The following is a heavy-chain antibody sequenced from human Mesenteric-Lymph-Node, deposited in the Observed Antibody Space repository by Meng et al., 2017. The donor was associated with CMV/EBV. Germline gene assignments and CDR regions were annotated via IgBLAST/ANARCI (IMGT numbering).Heavy chain of an antibody. CDR1: GGSFSGHY. CDR2: INHSGST. V-gene: IGHV4-34*01. Sequence: SDTLSPTCALYGGSFSGHYWSWIRQRPGKGLEWIGEINHSGSTNYNPSLKSRVTISVDTSKNQFSLKLSSVTAADTAVYYCARGVGYYYSGMDVWGQGTTVTVSS. CDR3: ARGVGYYYSGMDV. J-gene: IGHJ6*02.